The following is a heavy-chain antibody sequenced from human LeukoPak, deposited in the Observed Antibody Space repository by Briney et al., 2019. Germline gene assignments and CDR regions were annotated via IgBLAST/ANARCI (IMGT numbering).Heavy chain of an antibody. D-gene: IGHD3-22*01. CDR1: GYTFTSYY. V-gene: IGHV1-46*03. CDR3: ARDRRAYYYDSSGYYYAGY. Sequence: VASVKVSCKASGYTFTSYYMHWVRQAPGQGLEWMGIINPSGGSTSYAQKFQGRVTMTRDTSTSTVYMELSSLRSEDTAVYYCARDRRAYYYDSSGYYYAGYWGQGTLVTASS. CDR2: INPSGGST. J-gene: IGHJ4*02.